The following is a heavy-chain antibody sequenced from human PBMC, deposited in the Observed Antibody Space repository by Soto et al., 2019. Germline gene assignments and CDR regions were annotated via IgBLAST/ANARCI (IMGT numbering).Heavy chain of an antibody. CDR3: VKVSTFYDILTGYYSTNFFDP. V-gene: IGHV3-64D*06. Sequence: PLLSRGRSCSASGFSFSEYAMHWVSQAPGKGLQYVSTISSDGDITYYADSVKGRFTISRDNSKNTLYLQMNSLRPEDTAVYYCVKVSTFYDILTGYYSTNFFDPWGQGTLVTVSS. CDR1: GFSFSEYA. J-gene: IGHJ5*02. CDR2: ISSDGDIT. D-gene: IGHD3-9*01.